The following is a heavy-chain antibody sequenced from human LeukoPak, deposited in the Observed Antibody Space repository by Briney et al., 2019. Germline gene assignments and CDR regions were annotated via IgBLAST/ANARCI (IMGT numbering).Heavy chain of an antibody. CDR2: INPNSGGT. CDR3: ARDLRPQYCSSTSCYLSTHNWFDP. V-gene: IGHV1-2*06. CDR1: GYTFTGYY. Sequence: ASVKVSCKASGYTFTGYYMHWVRQAPGQGLEWMGRINPNSGGTNYAQKFQGRVTITADESTSTAYMELSSLRSEDTAVYYCARDLRPQYCSSTSCYLSTHNWFDPWGQGTLVTVSS. J-gene: IGHJ5*02. D-gene: IGHD2-2*01.